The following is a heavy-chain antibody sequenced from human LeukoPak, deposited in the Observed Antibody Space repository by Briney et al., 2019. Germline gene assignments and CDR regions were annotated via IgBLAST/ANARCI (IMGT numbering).Heavy chain of an antibody. CDR1: GGSISSSSYY. J-gene: IGHJ4*02. D-gene: IGHD5-18*01. CDR3: ARQEGQLWFSSGVY. Sequence: SETLSLTCTVSGGSISSSSYYWGWIRQPPGKGLEWIGSIYYSGSTCYNPSLKSRVTISVDTSKNQFSLKLSSVVAADTAVYYCARQEGQLWFSSGVYWGQGTLVTVSS. V-gene: IGHV4-39*01. CDR2: IYYSGST.